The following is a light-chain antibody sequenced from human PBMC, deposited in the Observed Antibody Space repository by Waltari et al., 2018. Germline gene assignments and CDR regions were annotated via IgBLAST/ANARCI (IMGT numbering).Light chain of an antibody. CDR1: SSDVGNSNV. J-gene: IGLJ1*01. CDR2: EDT. Sequence: QSVLTQPASVSGSPGQSITISCTGTSSDVGNSNVVSWYLQDPGKVPKLLVYEDTMRPAGFSTRFSGSKSVNTAFLTVAGLRTEDEGDYYCCSYSPSGTFLFGTGTRVTVL. V-gene: IGLV2-23*01. CDR3: CSYSPSGTFL.